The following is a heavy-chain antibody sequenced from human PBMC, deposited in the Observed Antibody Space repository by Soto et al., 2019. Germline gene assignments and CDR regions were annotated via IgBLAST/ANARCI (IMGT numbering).Heavy chain of an antibody. CDR1: GGSISSGDYY. J-gene: IGHJ4*02. D-gene: IGHD2-2*02. CDR2: IYYSGST. CDR3: AGYCSSTSCYTGTDY. V-gene: IGHV4-30-4*01. Sequence: PSETLSLTCTVSGGSISSGDYYWSWIRQPPGKGLEWIGSIYYSGSTYYNPSLKSRVTISVDTSKNQFSLKLSSVTAADTAVYYCAGYCSSTSCYTGTDYWGQGTLVTVSS.